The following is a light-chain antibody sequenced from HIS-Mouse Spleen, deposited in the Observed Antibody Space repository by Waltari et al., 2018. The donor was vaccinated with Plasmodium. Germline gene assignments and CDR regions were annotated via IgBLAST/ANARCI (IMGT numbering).Light chain of an antibody. CDR1: QSVSSSY. CDR3: QQYGSSPIT. V-gene: IGKV3-20*01. CDR2: GAS. J-gene: IGKJ5*01. Sequence: EIVLTQSPGTLSLSPGERATLSCRASQSVSSSYLAWYQQKPGQAPRLVILGASSRATGIPDRFSGSVSGTDFTLTISRLEPEDFAVYYCQQYGSSPITFGQGTRLEIK.